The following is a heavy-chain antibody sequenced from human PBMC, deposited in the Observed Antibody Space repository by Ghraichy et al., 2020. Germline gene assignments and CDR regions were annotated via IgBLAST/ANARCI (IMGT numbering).Heavy chain of an antibody. CDR3: AKAYCSGGSCYHDY. CDR2: INHSGST. Sequence: LSLTCAVYGGSFSGYYWSWIRQPPGKGLEWIGEINHSGSTNYNPSLKSRVTISVDTSKNQFSLKLSSVTAADTAVYYCAKAYCSGGSCYHDYWGQGTLVTVSS. V-gene: IGHV4-34*01. D-gene: IGHD2-15*01. J-gene: IGHJ4*02. CDR1: GGSFSGYY.